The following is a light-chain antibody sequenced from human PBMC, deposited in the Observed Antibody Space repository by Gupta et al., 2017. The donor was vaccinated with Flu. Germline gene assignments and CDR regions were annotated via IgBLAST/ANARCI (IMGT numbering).Light chain of an antibody. V-gene: IGLV2-14*01. Sequence: IIYAVNRRPSGVSNRFSGSKSGGTASLTLSGLQAEDEAIYYCNSFTTRTTPGVFGGGTKVTVL. CDR2: AVN. J-gene: IGLJ3*02. CDR3: NSFTTRTTPGV.